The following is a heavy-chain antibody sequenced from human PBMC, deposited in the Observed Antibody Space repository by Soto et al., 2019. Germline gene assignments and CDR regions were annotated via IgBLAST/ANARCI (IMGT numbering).Heavy chain of an antibody. V-gene: IGHV3-21*01. D-gene: IGHD1-1*01. CDR3: ARDGAPVLRYPYYYGMDV. CDR1: GFTFSSYS. Sequence: LILSGAASGFTFSSYSTNWVRQAPGKGLEWVSSISSSSSYIYYADSVKGRFTISRDNAKNSLYLQMNSLRAEDTAVYYCARDGAPVLRYPYYYGMDVWGQGTTVTVSS. J-gene: IGHJ6*02. CDR2: ISSSSSYI.